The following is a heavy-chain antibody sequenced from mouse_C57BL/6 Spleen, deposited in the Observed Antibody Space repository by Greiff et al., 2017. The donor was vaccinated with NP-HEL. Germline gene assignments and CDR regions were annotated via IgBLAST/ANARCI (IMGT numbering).Heavy chain of an antibody. V-gene: IGHV3-1*01. CDR3: ARDGDYGRGLFAY. CDR2: ISYSGST. Sequence: EVKLQESGPGMVKPSQSLSLTCTVTGYSITSGYDWHWIRHFPGNKLEWMGYISYSGSTNYNPSLKSRISITHDTSKNHFFLKLNSVTTEDTATYYCARDGDYGRGLFAYWGQGTLVTVSA. CDR1: GYSITSGYD. D-gene: IGHD1-1*01. J-gene: IGHJ3*01.